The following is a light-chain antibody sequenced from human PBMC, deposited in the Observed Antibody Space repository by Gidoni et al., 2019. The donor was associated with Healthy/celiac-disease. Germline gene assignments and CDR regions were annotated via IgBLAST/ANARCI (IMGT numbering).Light chain of an antibody. CDR2: WAS. CDR1: QSVLYSSNKKNY. Sequence: DIVMTQSPDSLAVSLGERATINCKSSQSVLYSSNKKNYLALYQQKPGQPPKLLIYWASTRASGVPDRFSGSGSGTDFTLTISSLQAEDVAVYYCQQYYSTPPWTFGQGTKVEIK. V-gene: IGKV4-1*01. CDR3: QQYYSTPPWT. J-gene: IGKJ1*01.